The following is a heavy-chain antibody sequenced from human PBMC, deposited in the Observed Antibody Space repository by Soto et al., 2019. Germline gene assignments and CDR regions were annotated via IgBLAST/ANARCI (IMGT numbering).Heavy chain of an antibody. CDR1: GYTFTSYD. J-gene: IGHJ6*03. D-gene: IGHD4-17*01. CDR3: ARETGLDYGDLGCMSYYYSYMDV. CDR2: MNPNSGNT. V-gene: IGHV1-8*01. Sequence: ASVKVSCKASGYTFTSYDINWVRQATGQGLEWMGWMNPNSGNTGYAQKFQGRVTMTRNTSISTAYMELSSLRSEDTAVYYCARETGLDYGDLGCMSYYYSYMDVWGKGTTVTVSS.